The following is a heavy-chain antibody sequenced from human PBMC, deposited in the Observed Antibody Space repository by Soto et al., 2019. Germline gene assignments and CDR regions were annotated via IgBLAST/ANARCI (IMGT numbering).Heavy chain of an antibody. CDR3: ARHVQVYDWYFDL. Sequence: QLQLQESGPGLVKPSETLSLTCTVSGGSISSSSYYWGWIRQPPGKGLEWIGSIYYSGSTYYNPSLKSRVTISVDTSKNQFSLKLSSVTAADTAVYYCARHVQVYDWYFDLWGRGTLVTVSS. CDR1: GGSISSSSYY. D-gene: IGHD4-17*01. J-gene: IGHJ2*01. CDR2: IYYSGST. V-gene: IGHV4-39*01.